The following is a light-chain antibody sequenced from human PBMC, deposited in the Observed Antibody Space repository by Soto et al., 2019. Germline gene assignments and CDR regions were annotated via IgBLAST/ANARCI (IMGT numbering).Light chain of an antibody. V-gene: IGKV3-20*01. CDR2: GAS. J-gene: IGKJ1*01. CDR1: QSVRKSY. CDR3: QQYGTTPPT. Sequence: EIVLTQSPVTLSLPPGERATLSCRASQSVRKSYLAWYQQKPGQAPRLIIDGASSRASGIPDRFSGSGSGTDCTLTIRRLEPEDFAVYFCQQYGTTPPTFGQGTKVEI.